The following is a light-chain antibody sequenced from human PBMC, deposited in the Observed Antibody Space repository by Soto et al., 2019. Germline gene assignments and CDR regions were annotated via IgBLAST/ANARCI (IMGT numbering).Light chain of an antibody. J-gene: IGLJ3*02. CDR2: DVS. V-gene: IGLV2-11*01. CDR3: SSYTSTITWV. Sequence: QSALTQPRSVSGSPGQSVTISCTGPSNDVGGYYYVSWYQQHPGKAPKLIIYDVSKRPSGVPDRFSGSKSGNSASLTISGLQAEDEAEYYCSSYTSTITWVFGGGTKVTVL. CDR1: SNDVGGYYY.